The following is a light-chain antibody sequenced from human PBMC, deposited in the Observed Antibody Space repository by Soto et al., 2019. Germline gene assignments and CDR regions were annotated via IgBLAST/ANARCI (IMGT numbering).Light chain of an antibody. J-gene: IGKJ1*01. CDR3: QQYDNWPWA. CDR2: GAS. V-gene: IGKV3-15*01. CDR1: QSVSSN. Sequence: EIVMTQSPATLSVSPGERSTLSCSSSQSVSSNLAWYQQKRGQPPRLLISGASTRATGIPARFSGSVSGTEFTLTISSLQSEDFAVYYCQQYDNWPWAFGQGTKVDIK.